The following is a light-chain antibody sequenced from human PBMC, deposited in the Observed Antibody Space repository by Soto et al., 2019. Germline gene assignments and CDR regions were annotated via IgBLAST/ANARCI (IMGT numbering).Light chain of an antibody. CDR3: QHYNNWPRT. CDR1: QSVSSN. CDR2: GAS. Sequence: EIVMTQSPATLSVSPGERATLSCRASQSVSSNLAWYQQKPGQAPRLLIYGASTRATGIPARFSGSGSGTEFTLTISSLQSEDFAVYHCQHYNNWPRTFVQGTKV. V-gene: IGKV3-15*01. J-gene: IGKJ1*01.